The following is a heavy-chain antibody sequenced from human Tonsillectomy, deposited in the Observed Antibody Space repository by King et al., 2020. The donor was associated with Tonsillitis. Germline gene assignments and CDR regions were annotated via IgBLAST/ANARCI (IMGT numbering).Heavy chain of an antibody. D-gene: IGHD2-2*01. CDR3: ARLRGYCSSTSCFPDY. Sequence: HVQLQESGPGLVKPSQTLSLTCTVSGGSISSGGYYWSWIRQHPGKGLEWIGYISYTGSTYYNPSLMSRLTISVDTAKNQFSLKLSSVTAADTAVYYCARLRGYCSSTSCFPDYWGQGTLVTVSS. CDR2: ISYTGST. V-gene: IGHV4-31*03. CDR1: GGSISSGGYY. J-gene: IGHJ4*02.